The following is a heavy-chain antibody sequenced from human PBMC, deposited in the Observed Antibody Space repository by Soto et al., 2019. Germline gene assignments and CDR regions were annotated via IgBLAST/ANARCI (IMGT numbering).Heavy chain of an antibody. J-gene: IGHJ6*02. CDR2: IYHSGST. CDR1: GDSISSTNW. CDR3: ARVAGSYYYGMDV. V-gene: IGHV4-4*02. Sequence: QVQLQESGPGLVKPSGTLSLTCAVSGDSISSTNWWSWVRQPPGKGLEWIGEIYHSGSTNYNPSLTRRVTLSVDQSKSQFSLTLSSVTAADTAVYYCARVAGSYYYGMDVWGQGTTVTVSS.